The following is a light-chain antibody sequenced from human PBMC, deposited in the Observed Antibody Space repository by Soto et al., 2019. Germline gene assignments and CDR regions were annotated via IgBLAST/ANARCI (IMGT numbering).Light chain of an antibody. CDR3: QQYGSSPTWT. V-gene: IGKV3-20*01. Sequence: EIVLTQSPGTLSLSPWERATLSCRASHTISSSYLAWYQQKPGQAPRLLIYDASNRATGIPARFSGSGSGTDFTLTISRLEPEDFAVYYCQQYGSSPTWTFGQGTKVDIK. J-gene: IGKJ1*01. CDR1: HTISSSY. CDR2: DAS.